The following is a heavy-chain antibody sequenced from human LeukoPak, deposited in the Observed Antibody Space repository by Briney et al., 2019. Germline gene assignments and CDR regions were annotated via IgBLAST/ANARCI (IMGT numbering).Heavy chain of an antibody. CDR2: IYYSGST. CDR1: AGSISSSSYY. V-gene: IGHV4-39*01. D-gene: IGHD4-17*01. Sequence: PSETLSLTCTVSAGSISSSSYYWGWIRQPPGKGLEWIGSIYYSGSTYYNPSLKSRVTISVDTSKNQFSLKLSSVTAADTAVYYCARHVATVTTWDLYYFDYWGQGTLVTVSS. J-gene: IGHJ4*02. CDR3: ARHVATVTTWDLYYFDY.